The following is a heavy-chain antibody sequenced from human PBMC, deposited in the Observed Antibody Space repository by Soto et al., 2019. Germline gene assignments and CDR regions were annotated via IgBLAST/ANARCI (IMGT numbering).Heavy chain of an antibody. CDR2: ISGSGGST. V-gene: IGHV3-23*01. CDR1: GFTFSSYA. CDR3: AKDWKDRHGGYDC. Sequence: EVQLLESGGGLVQPGGSLRLSCAASGFTFSSYAMSWVRQAPGKGLEWVSAISGSGGSTYYADSVKGRFTISRDNSKNTLYLQMHSLRAAHTAVYYCAKDWKDRHGGYDCWGQGTLVTVSS. D-gene: IGHD5-12*01. J-gene: IGHJ4*02.